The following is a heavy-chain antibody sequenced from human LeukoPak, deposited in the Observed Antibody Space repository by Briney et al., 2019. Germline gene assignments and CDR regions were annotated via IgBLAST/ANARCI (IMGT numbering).Heavy chain of an antibody. CDR2: ISGSGGTT. D-gene: IGHD5-18*01. CDR3: ARRGYSYGYYYFDY. CDR1: GFTFSSYG. J-gene: IGHJ4*02. Sequence: GGSLRLSCAASGFTFSSYGMSWVHQAPGKGLEWVSGISGSGGTTYYADSVKGRFTISRDNSKNTLYLQMNSLRAEDTAVYYCARRGYSYGYYYFDYWGQGTLVTVSS. V-gene: IGHV3-23*01.